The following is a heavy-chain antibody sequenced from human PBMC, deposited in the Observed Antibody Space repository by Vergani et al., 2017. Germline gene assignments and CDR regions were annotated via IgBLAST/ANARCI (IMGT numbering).Heavy chain of an antibody. V-gene: IGHV2-26*01. D-gene: IGHD2-2*01. CDR2: IFSNDEK. J-gene: IGHJ6*02. CDR1: GFSLSNARMG. CDR3: ARIRRPPVRSSTSCTCYYGMDV. Sequence: QVTLKESGPVLVKPTETLTLTCTVSGFSLSNARMGVSWIRQPPGTALEWLAHIFSNDEKSDSPSLKSRPPISKDTAKSQVVLTMTNMDPVYTATYYGARIRRPPVRSSTSCTCYYGMDVWGQGTTVTVSS.